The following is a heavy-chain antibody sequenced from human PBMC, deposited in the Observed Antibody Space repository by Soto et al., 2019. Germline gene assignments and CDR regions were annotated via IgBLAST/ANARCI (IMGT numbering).Heavy chain of an antibody. CDR3: ARIFVNYYYGMDV. D-gene: IGHD2-15*01. V-gene: IGHV4-4*02. Sequence: SETLSLTCAVSGGSISSSNWWSWVRQPPGKGLEWIGEIYHSGSTNYNPSLKSRVTISVDKSKNQFSLKLSSVTAADTAVYYCARIFVNYYYGMDVWGQGTTVTVSS. CDR2: IYHSGST. CDR1: GGSISSSNW. J-gene: IGHJ6*02.